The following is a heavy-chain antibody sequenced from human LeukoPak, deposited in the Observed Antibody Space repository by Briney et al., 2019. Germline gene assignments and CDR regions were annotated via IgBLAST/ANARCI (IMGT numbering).Heavy chain of an antibody. CDR1: GYTFTRYY. CDR3: ARAFRVAAAGTWGY. V-gene: IGHV1-2*02. D-gene: IGHD6-13*01. J-gene: IGHJ4*02. Sequence: ASVKVSCKASGYTFTRYYMHWVRQAPGQGLEWMGWINPNSGGTNYAQKFQGRVTMTRDTSIGTAYMELSRLRSDDTAVYYCARAFRVAAAGTWGYWGQGTLVTVSS. CDR2: INPNSGGT.